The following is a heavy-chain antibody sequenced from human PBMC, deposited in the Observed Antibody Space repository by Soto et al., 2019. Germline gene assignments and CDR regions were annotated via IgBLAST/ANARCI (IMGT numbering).Heavy chain of an antibody. V-gene: IGHV3-21*01. J-gene: IGHJ4*02. Sequence: EVQLVESGGGLVKPGGSLRLSCAASGFTFSSYSMNWVRQAPGKGLEWVSSISSSSSYIYYADSVKGRFTISRDNAKNSLYLQMNSLRAEDSAVYYCASVGLSIAAAGTLDYWGQGTLVTVSS. CDR2: ISSSSSYI. CDR1: GFTFSSYS. D-gene: IGHD6-13*01. CDR3: ASVGLSIAAAGTLDY.